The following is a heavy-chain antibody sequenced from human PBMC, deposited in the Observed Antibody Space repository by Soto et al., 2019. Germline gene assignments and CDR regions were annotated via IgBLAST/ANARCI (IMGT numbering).Heavy chain of an antibody. V-gene: IGHV1-3*04. CDR3: ARGGYCGGDRYYDAFDI. CDR1: GYTFTNYA. CDR2: IKSDSGNT. D-gene: IGHD2-21*01. Sequence: ASVKVSCKASGYTFTNYAMHWVRQAPGQRPEWMGWIKSDSGNTKYAQKFQGRVTMTRNTSMTTDYMELSSLRSEDTAVYYCARGGYCGGDRYYDAFDIWGQGTMVTVSS. J-gene: IGHJ3*02.